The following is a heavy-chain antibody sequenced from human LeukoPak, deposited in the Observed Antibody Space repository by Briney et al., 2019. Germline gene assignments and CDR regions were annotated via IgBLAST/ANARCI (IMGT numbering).Heavy chain of an antibody. CDR2: INPNSGGT. CDR1: GYTVTGYY. V-gene: IGHV1-2*02. CDR3: AKDFGGSLYYFDY. Sequence: ASVKVSCKASGYTVTGYYMHWVRQAPGQGLEWMGWINPNSGGTDYAQKFQGRVTMTRDTSISTAYMDLSRLRSDDTAVYYCAKDFGGSLYYFDYWGQGTLVTVSS. J-gene: IGHJ4*02. D-gene: IGHD2-15*01.